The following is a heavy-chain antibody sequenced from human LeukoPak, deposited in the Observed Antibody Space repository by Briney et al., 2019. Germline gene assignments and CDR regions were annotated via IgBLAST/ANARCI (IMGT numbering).Heavy chain of an antibody. J-gene: IGHJ6*03. D-gene: IGHD4-17*01. V-gene: IGHV1-2*06. CDR2: INPNSGGT. CDR1: GYTFTYYY. Sequence: ASVKVSCKASGYTFTYYYMHWVRQAPGQGLEWMGRINPNSGGTNSAQKFQGRVTMTRDTSISTAYMELRSLRSDDTAVYYCARSYGDYGNYYYYMDDWGKGTTVTVSS. CDR3: ARSYGDYGNYYYYMDD.